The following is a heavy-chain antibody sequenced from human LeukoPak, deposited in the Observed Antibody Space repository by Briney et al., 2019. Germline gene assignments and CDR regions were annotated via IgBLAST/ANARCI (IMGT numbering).Heavy chain of an antibody. V-gene: IGHV3-30*18. CDR3: AKDPDYYYYYGMDA. CDR1: GFTFSSYG. CDR2: ISYDGSNK. J-gene: IGHJ6*02. Sequence: GGSLRLSCAASGFTFSSYGMHWVRQAPGKGLEWVAVISYDGSNKYYADSVKGRFTISRDNSKNTLYLQMNSLRAEDTAVYYCAKDPDYYYYYGMDAWGQGTTVTVSS.